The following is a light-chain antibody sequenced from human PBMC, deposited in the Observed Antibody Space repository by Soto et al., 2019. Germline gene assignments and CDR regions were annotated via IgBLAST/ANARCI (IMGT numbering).Light chain of an antibody. Sequence: DIQMTHSPSSLSASVGDTVTISFRASQSINAYLNWYQQKPGKAPKLLIFAPSTLQSGVPARFSGSGSGTDFTLTISSLQPEDCATYYCQQSYDTPLTFGPGTKVDIK. CDR2: APS. V-gene: IGKV1-39*01. CDR3: QQSYDTPLT. CDR1: QSINAY. J-gene: IGKJ3*01.